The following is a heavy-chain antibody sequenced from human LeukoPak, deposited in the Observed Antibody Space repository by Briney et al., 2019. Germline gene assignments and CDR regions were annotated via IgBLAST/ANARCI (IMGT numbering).Heavy chain of an antibody. CDR2: ISYDGSNK. Sequence: PGGSLRLSCAASGFTFSSYGMHWVRQGPGKGLECVAVISYDGSNKYYADSVKGRFTISRDNSKNTLYLQMNSLRAEDTAVYYCAKGAEAFDIWGQGTMVTVSS. J-gene: IGHJ3*02. V-gene: IGHV3-30*18. CDR1: GFTFSSYG. CDR3: AKGAEAFDI.